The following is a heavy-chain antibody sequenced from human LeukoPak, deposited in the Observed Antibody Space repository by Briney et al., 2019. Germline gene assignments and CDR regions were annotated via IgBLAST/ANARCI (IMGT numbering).Heavy chain of an antibody. CDR3: ARVKRKYQLLKPLHETPSHYFDY. CDR2: IYYSGST. V-gene: IGHV4-39*07. CDR1: GGSITSNTYF. Sequence: SETLSLTCIVSGGSITSNTYFWDWIRQTPGKGLEWIGSIYYSGSTYYNPSLKSRVTISLDTSKNQFSLKLSSVTAADTAMYYCARVKRKYQLLKPLHETPSHYFDYWGQGTLVTVSS. D-gene: IGHD2-2*01. J-gene: IGHJ4*02.